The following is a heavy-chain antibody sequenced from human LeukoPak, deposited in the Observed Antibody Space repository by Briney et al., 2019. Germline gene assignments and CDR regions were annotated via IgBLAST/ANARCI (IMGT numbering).Heavy chain of an antibody. CDR3: ARAGQGYCTSASCYLSLDY. D-gene: IGHD2-2*01. J-gene: IGHJ4*02. Sequence: PSETLSLTCTVSGGSISSYYWSWIRQPAGKGLEWIGHIYTSGSTNYNPSLKSRVTISVDTSKNQFSLNLISVTAADTAVYYCARAGQGYCTSASCYLSLDYWGQGTLVTVSS. V-gene: IGHV4-4*07. CDR2: IYTSGST. CDR1: GGSISSYY.